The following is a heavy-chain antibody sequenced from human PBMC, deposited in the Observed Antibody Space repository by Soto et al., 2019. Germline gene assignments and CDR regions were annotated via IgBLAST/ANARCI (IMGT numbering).Heavy chain of an antibody. CDR1: GFTFSSYA. CDR2: ISGSGGST. CDR3: AKLGGEPRVSLSALYDY. D-gene: IGHD1-26*01. J-gene: IGHJ4*02. V-gene: IGHV3-23*01. Sequence: PGGSLRLSCAASGFTFSSYAMSWVRQAPGKGLEWVSAISGSGGSTYYADSVKGRFTISRDNSKNTLYLQMNSLRAEDTAVYYCAKLGGEPRVSLSALYDYWGQGALVTVSS.